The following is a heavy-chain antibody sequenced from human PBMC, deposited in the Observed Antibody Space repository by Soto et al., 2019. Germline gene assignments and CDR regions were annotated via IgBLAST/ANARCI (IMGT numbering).Heavy chain of an antibody. V-gene: IGHV1-3*05. CDR2: INAGNGNT. J-gene: IGHJ6*02. Sequence: QVQLVQSGAEEKKPGASVKVSCKASGYTFTSYAMHWVRQAPGQRLEWMGWINAGNGNTKYSQKFQGRVTITRDTSASTAYMELSSLRSEDTAVYYCARDLWFGELLPQLGGMDVWGQGTTVTVSS. CDR3: ARDLWFGELLPQLGGMDV. CDR1: GYTFTSYA. D-gene: IGHD3-10*01.